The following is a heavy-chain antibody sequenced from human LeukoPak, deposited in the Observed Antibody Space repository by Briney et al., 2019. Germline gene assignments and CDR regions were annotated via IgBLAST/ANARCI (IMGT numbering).Heavy chain of an antibody. D-gene: IGHD6-19*01. J-gene: IGHJ4*02. CDR3: ARVRYSSGASSY. CDR1: GFTFSSYS. V-gene: IGHV3-21*01. CDR2: ISSSSSYI. Sequence: PGGSLRLSCAASGFTFSSYSMNWVRQAPGKGLEGVSSISSSSSYIYYADSVKGRFTISRDNAKNSLYLQMNSLRAEDTAVYYCARVRYSSGASSYWGQGTLVTVSS.